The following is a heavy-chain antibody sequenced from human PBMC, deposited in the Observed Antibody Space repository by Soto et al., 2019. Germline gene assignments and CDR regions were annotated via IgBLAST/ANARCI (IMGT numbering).Heavy chain of an antibody. CDR3: ARTQRSPMVRGEYFDY. CDR1: GFTFSSYA. Sequence: PGGSLRLSCAASGFTFSSYAMSWCRQAPWKWLEWVSAISGSGGSTYYADSVKGRFTISRDNSKNTLYLQMNSLRAEDTAVYYCARTQRSPMVRGEYFDYWGQGTLVTVSS. D-gene: IGHD3-10*01. CDR2: ISGSGGST. J-gene: IGHJ4*02. V-gene: IGHV3-23*01.